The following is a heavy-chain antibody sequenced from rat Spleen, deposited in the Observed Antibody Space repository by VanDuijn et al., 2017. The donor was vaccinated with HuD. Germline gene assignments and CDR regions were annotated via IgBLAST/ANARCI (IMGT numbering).Heavy chain of an antibody. CDR1: GFSLTSYH. CDR3: ARDLIDYGGYVMDV. V-gene: IGHV2-32*01. Sequence: QVQLKESGPGLVQPSQTLSLTCTVSGFSLTSYHVHWVRQPPGKGLEWMGIMWRDGATSYNSTLSSRLSISRDTAKSQVFLKMSSLQTEDTATYYCARDLIDYGGYVMDVWGQGISVTVSS. D-gene: IGHD1-11*01. J-gene: IGHJ4*01. CDR2: MWRDGAT.